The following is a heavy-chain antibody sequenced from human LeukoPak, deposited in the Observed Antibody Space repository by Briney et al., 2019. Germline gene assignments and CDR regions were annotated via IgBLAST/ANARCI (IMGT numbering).Heavy chain of an antibody. D-gene: IGHD2-8*01. CDR3: ARATNGRFDI. V-gene: IGHV3-21*01. CDR1: GFTFSSYS. J-gene: IGHJ3*02. Sequence: GGSLRLSCAASGFTFSSYSMNWVRQAPGKGLEWVSFISSSTSYISYADSVKGRFTISRDNAKSSLWLQMNSLRAEDTAVYYCARATNGRFDIWGQGTMITVSS. CDR2: ISSSTSYI.